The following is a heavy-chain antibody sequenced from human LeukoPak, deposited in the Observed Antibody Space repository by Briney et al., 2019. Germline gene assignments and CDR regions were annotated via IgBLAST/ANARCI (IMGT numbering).Heavy chain of an antibody. Sequence: GGSLRLSCAASGFAFSTFAMTWVRQAPGKGPEWVSAIGASGVSADYADPVQGRFTISRDNSKNTLYLQLNNLRADDTVIYYCAGYQHGAYWGQGTLVTVSS. CDR1: GFAFSTFA. J-gene: IGHJ4*02. CDR3: AGYQHGAY. D-gene: IGHD5-18*01. CDR2: IGASGVSA. V-gene: IGHV3-23*01.